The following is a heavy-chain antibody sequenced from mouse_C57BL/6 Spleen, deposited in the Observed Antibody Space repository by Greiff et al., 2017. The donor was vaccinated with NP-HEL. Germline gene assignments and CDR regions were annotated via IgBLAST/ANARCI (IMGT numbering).Heavy chain of an antibody. V-gene: IGHV1-4*01. J-gene: IGHJ2*01. Sequence: VQLQQSGAELARPGASVKMSCKASGYTFTSYTMHWIKQRPGQGLEWIGYINPSSGYTKYNQKFKDKATLTADKSSSTAYMQLSSLTSEDSAVYYCAREDGYYVEDFDYWGQGTTLTVSS. CDR3: AREDGYYVEDFDY. CDR2: INPSSGYT. CDR1: GYTFTSYT. D-gene: IGHD2-3*01.